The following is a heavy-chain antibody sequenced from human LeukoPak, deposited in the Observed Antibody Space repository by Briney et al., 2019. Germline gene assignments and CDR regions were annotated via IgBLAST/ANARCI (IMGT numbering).Heavy chain of an antibody. CDR2: ISVSGTST. Sequence: GGSLRLSCSASGFTFSSYAMSWVRQAPGKGLEWVSTISVSGTSTYYADSVRGRFAIPRDNSKNTLYLQMNSLRAEDTAVYYCAKDTDIVVVPAVDAFDIWGQGTMVTVSS. CDR3: AKDTDIVVVPAVDAFDI. CDR1: GFTFSSYA. J-gene: IGHJ3*02. D-gene: IGHD2-2*01. V-gene: IGHV3-23*01.